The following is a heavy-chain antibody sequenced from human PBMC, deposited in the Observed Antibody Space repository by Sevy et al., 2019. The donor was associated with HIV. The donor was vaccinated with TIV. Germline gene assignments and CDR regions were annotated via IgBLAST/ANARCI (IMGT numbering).Heavy chain of an antibody. V-gene: IGHV3-33*01. CDR3: ARGLAALPGYYYGMDV. Sequence: GGSLRLSCAASGFTFSSYGMHWVRQAPGKGLEWVAVIWYDGSNKYYADSVKGRFTISRDNSKNRFHLQMSSLRLEDTGVYYCARGLAALPGYYYGMDVWGQGTTVTVS. D-gene: IGHD6-6*01. CDR2: IWYDGSNK. J-gene: IGHJ6*02. CDR1: GFTFSSYG.